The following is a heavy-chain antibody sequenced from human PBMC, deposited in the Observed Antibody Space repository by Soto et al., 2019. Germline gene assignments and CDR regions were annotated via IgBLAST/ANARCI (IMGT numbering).Heavy chain of an antibody. Sequence: GGSLKISSKGSGYSVTSYWIGWGRQMPGKGLEWMGIIYPGDSDTRYSPSFQGQVTISADKSISTAYLQWSSLKASDTAMYYFARTTAASKYYYGMGVWGQGTTVTVSS. CDR1: GYSVTSYW. D-gene: IGHD6-13*01. J-gene: IGHJ6*02. CDR2: IYPGDSDT. V-gene: IGHV5-51*01. CDR3: ARTTAASKYYYGMGV.